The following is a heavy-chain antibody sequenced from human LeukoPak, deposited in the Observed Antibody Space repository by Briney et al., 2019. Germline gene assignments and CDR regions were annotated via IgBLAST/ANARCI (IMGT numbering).Heavy chain of an antibody. CDR3: ATTLHYYGSGSFPDY. CDR1: GYIFTDYY. J-gene: IGHJ4*02. V-gene: IGHV1-2*02. CDR2: INPNSGGT. Sequence: ASVKVSCKASGYIFTDYYIHWVRQAPGQGLEWMGWINPNSGGTNYAQKFQGRVTMTRDTSISTAYMELSRLRSDDTAVYYCATTLHYYGSGSFPDYWGQGTLVTVSS. D-gene: IGHD3-10*01.